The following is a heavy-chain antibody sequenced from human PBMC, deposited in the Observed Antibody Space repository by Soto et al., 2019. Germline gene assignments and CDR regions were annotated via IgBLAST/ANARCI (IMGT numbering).Heavy chain of an antibody. CDR3: ATLPLPRGPTRGY. CDR1: GYTFASYW. Sequence: PGESLKISCKGFGYTFASYWIGWVRQMPGKGLEWMGIINPDDSETTYSPSFQGQVTFSADKSVTTAYLQWSSLKASDSAMYYCATLPLPRGPTRGYWGQGTLVSVSS. D-gene: IGHD2-15*01. V-gene: IGHV5-51*01. J-gene: IGHJ4*02. CDR2: INPDDSET.